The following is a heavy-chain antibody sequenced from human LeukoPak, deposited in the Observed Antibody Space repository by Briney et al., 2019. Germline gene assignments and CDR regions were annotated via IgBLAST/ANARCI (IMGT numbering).Heavy chain of an antibody. CDR2: IYYSGST. CDR3: ARARSWYNWFDP. CDR1: GGSISSYY. D-gene: IGHD6-13*01. Sequence: SETLPLTCTVSGGSISSYYWSWIRQPPGKGLEWIGYIYYSGSTYYNPSLKSRVTISVDTSKNQFSLRLTSVTAADTAVYYCARARSWYNWFDPWGQGTLVTVSS. V-gene: IGHV4-59*08. J-gene: IGHJ5*02.